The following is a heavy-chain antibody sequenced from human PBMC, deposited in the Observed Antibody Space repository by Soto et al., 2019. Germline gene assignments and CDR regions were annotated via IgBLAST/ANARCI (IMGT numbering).Heavy chain of an antibody. CDR3: ARDIGTSKDPRSNWFDP. CDR2: IYYSGST. Sequence: TSETLSLTCTVSGGSISSGGYYWSWIRQHPGKGLEWIGYIYYSGSTYYNPSLKSRVTISVDTSKNQFSLKLSSVTAADTAVYYCARDIGTSKDPRSNWFDPWGQGTLVTVSS. J-gene: IGHJ5*02. CDR1: GGSISSGGYY. D-gene: IGHD1-26*01. V-gene: IGHV4-31*03.